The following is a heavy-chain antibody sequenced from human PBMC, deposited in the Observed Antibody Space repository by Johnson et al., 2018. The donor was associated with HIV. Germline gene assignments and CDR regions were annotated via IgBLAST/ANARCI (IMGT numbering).Heavy chain of an antibody. CDR1: RFTFSSYA. J-gene: IGHJ3*02. D-gene: IGHD6-19*01. CDR3: ARGIAVSNWVDI. CDR2: ISYDGSNK. V-gene: IGHV3-30*04. Sequence: VQLVESGGGVVQPGRSLRLSCAASRFTFSSYAMHWVRQAPGKGLEWVAVISYDGSNKYYADSVKGRFTISRDNSKNTLYLQMNSLRAEDTAVYYCARGIAVSNWVDIWGQGTMVTVSS.